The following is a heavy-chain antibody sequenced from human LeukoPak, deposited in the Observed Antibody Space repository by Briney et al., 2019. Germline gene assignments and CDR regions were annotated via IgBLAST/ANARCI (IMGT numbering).Heavy chain of an antibody. CDR2: IIPIFGTA. J-gene: IGHJ4*02. D-gene: IGHD4-23*01. CDR3: ARKYGGNSGYDY. V-gene: IGHV1-69*05. CDR1: GGTFSSYA. Sequence: GASVKVSCKASGGTFSSYAISWVRQAPGQGLEWMGGIIPIFGTANYAQKFQGRVTITTDESTSTAYMELSSLRSEDTAVYYCARKYGGNSGYDYWGQGTLVTVSS.